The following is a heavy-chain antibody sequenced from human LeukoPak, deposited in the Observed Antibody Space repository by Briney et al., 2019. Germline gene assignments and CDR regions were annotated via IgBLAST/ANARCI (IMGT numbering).Heavy chain of an antibody. V-gene: IGHV3-48*02. J-gene: IGHJ6*02. CDR1: GFAFSSYD. CDR3: ARRPYSDTSGRLSDV. CDR2: IGSSGSPT. Sequence: GGSLRLSCAASGFAFSSYDMNWVRQAPGKGLEWISYIGSSGSPTHYADSVRGRFTISRDNAKNSLYLQMNSLRDDDTALYYCARRPYSDTSGRLSDVWGQGTTVTVSS. D-gene: IGHD3-22*01.